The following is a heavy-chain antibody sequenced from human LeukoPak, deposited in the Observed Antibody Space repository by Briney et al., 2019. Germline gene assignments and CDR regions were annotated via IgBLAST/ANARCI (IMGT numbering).Heavy chain of an antibody. D-gene: IGHD6-6*01. V-gene: IGHV3-21*06. CDR1: GFTFSDYF. CDR2: ITSDSTYI. Sequence: GGSLRLSCATSGFTFSDYFMNWVRQAPGKGLEWVSSITSDSTYIYYADSVKGRFTVSRDNAKNSLYLQMNSLRAEDTAVYYCARDLRAARGLGYWGQGTLVTVSS. J-gene: IGHJ4*02. CDR3: ARDLRAARGLGY.